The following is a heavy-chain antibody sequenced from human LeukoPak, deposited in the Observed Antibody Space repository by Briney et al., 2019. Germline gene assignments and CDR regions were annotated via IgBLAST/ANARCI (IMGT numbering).Heavy chain of an antibody. V-gene: IGHV5-51*01. CDR2: IYPGDSDT. CDR1: GYSFTIYW. Sequence: GESLKISCKGSGYSFTIYWIGWVRQMPGKGLEWMGIIYPGDSDTRYSPSFQGQVTISADKSISTAYLQWSSLKASDTAMYYCARHRLVGATDPHFDYWGQGTLVTVSS. D-gene: IGHD1-26*01. J-gene: IGHJ4*02. CDR3: ARHRLVGATDPHFDY.